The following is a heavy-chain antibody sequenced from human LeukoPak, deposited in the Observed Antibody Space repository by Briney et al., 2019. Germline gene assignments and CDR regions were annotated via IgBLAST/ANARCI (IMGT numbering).Heavy chain of an antibody. V-gene: IGHV4-4*02. CDR2: IYHSGST. J-gene: IGHJ5*02. CDR3: ARGVTYYDFWSGQSNWFDP. D-gene: IGHD3-3*01. Sequence: PSGTLSLTCAVSGGSISSSNWWGWVRQPPGKGLEWIGEIYHSGSTNYNPSLKSRVTISVDTSKNQFSLKLSSVTAADTAVYYCARGVTYYDFWSGQSNWFDPWGQGTLVTVSS. CDR1: GGSISSSNW.